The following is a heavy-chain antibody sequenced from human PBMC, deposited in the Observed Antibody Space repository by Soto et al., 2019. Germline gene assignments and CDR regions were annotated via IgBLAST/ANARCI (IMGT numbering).Heavy chain of an antibody. D-gene: IGHD6-6*01. V-gene: IGHV3-23*01. CDR1: GFTFSSSS. CDR2: VSANGQGI. CDR3: ESHRARNWFDT. J-gene: IGHJ5*02. Sequence: XGSLRVSFAASGFTFSSSSISWVRQAPGKGLEWVSAVSANGQGIYYADSVRGRFTISRDNSKNTVFLHMDSLSAEDTAVFYCESHRARNWFDTWGQGTLVTVSS.